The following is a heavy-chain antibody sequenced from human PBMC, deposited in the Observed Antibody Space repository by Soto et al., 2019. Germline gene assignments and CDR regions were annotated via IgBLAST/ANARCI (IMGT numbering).Heavy chain of an antibody. Sequence: QVHLAESGGGVVQPGRSLRLSCAGSGFTFSSYAMHWVRQAPGKVLEWVAVISNDGSYKYYADSLKGRFIISRDKSKNTLYLQMNSLRAEDTAVYYCAKDLYYYDSSLDDYWGQGTLVSVSA. D-gene: IGHD3-22*01. CDR2: ISNDGSYK. CDR3: AKDLYYYDSSLDDY. CDR1: GFTFSSYA. V-gene: IGHV3-30*18. J-gene: IGHJ4*02.